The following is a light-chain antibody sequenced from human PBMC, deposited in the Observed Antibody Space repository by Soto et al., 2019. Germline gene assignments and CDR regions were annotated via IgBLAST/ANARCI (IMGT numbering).Light chain of an antibody. CDR1: SSDVGGYNY. V-gene: IGLV2-14*01. CDR3: SSFTTGSTLV. CDR2: EVS. J-gene: IGLJ2*01. Sequence: QSALTQPASVSGSPGQSITISCTGTSSDVGGYNYVSWYQQHPGKAPKLMIYEVSNRPSGLSNRFSGSKSGNTASLTISGLQTEDEADYYCSSFTTGSTLVFGGGTQLTVL.